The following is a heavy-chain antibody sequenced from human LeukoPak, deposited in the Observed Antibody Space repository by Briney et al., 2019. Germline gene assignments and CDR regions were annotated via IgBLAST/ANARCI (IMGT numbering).Heavy chain of an antibody. CDR2: ISYVGSKK. J-gene: IGHJ6*02. V-gene: IGHV3-30*18. Sequence: QPGGSLRLSCAASGYTLSSYGMHGVRQAPGKGLEWVADISYVGSKKYCADSDKGRSTISRDHSKNTLDLQMNSLRAEDTAVCYCAKDRVSAVTAIPYYYYGMDGWGQGTTVTVSS. D-gene: IGHD2-21*02. CDR3: AKDRVSAVTAIPYYYYGMDG. CDR1: GYTLSSYG.